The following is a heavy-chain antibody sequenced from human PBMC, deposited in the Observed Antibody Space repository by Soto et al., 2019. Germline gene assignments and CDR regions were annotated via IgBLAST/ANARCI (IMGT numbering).Heavy chain of an antibody. CDR2: IIPIFGTA. Sequence: ASVKVSCKASGGTFSSYAISWVRQAPGQGLEWMGGIIPIFGTANYAQKFQGRVTITADESTSTAYMELSSLRSEDTAVYYCARDEYDILTGYYYYYGMDVCGQGPTVTVSS. CDR3: ARDEYDILTGYYYYYGMDV. D-gene: IGHD3-9*01. V-gene: IGHV1-69*13. J-gene: IGHJ6*02. CDR1: GGTFSSYA.